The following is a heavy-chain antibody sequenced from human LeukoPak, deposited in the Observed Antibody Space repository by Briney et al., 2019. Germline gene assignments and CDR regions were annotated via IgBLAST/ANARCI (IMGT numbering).Heavy chain of an antibody. CDR3: AREQEAAGNWFFDR. CDR2: IHRDGTST. Sequence: GGSLRLSCAASGFTFSTYGMHWVRQIPGKGLVWVSRIHRDGTSTHYADSVRGRFSISRDNAEDTLYLQMNSLRAEDTAVYYCAREQEAAGNWFFDRSGRGTLVTVSS. D-gene: IGHD6-13*01. J-gene: IGHJ2*01. V-gene: IGHV3-74*01. CDR1: GFTFSTYG.